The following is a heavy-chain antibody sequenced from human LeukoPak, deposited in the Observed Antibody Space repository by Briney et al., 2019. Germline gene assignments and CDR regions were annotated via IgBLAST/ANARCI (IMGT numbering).Heavy chain of an antibody. CDR1: GGSIRSGDYY. V-gene: IGHV4-31*01. CDR3: ARVDTALVTGGYWFDP. D-gene: IGHD5-18*01. Sequence: SQTLSLTCTVSGGSIRSGDYYWSWIRQHPGKGLEWIGYIYYSGSTYYNPSLKSQVIISVDTSKNQFSLKLSSVTAADTAVYYCARVDTALVTGGYWFDPWGQGTLVTVSS. J-gene: IGHJ5*02. CDR2: IYYSGST.